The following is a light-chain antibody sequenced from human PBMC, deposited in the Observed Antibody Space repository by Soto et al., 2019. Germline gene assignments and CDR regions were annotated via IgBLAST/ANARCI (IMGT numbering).Light chain of an antibody. Sequence: DIQMTQSPSTLSASVVDRVTITGRASQSISSWLAWYQQKPGKAPKLLIYKASSLESGVPSRFSGGGSGTEFTLTISSLQPDDFATYYCQQYNSYWTFGQGTKVDIK. CDR1: QSISSW. V-gene: IGKV1-5*03. CDR2: KAS. CDR3: QQYNSYWT. J-gene: IGKJ1*01.